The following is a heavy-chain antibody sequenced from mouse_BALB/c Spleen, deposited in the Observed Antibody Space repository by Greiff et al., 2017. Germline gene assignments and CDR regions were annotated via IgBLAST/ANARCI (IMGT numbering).Heavy chain of an antibody. J-gene: IGHJ4*01. Sequence: VQLKESGPGLVKPSQSLSLTCSVTGYSITSGYYWNWIRQFPGNKLEWMGYISYDGSNNYNPSLKNRISITRDTSKNQFFLKLNSVTTEDTATYYCARDGGNYDAMDYWGQGTSVTVSS. CDR3: ARDGGNYDAMDY. D-gene: IGHD2-1*01. V-gene: IGHV3-6*02. CDR2: ISYDGSN. CDR1: GYSITSGYY.